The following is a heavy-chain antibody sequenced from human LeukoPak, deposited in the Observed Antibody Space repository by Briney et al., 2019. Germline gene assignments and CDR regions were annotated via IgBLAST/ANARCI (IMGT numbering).Heavy chain of an antibody. CDR3: ARWRYCTGGSCNPKTKYYFDY. Sequence: AGGSLGLSCAASGFKFDDYGMSWVRQVPGKGLEWVSGLNWSGGSTGYADSVRGRFTISRDNAKNSLYLQMNSLRVEDTAVYYCARWRYCTGGSCNPKTKYYFDYWGQGTLVTVSS. J-gene: IGHJ4*02. CDR1: GFKFDDYG. V-gene: IGHV3-20*04. D-gene: IGHD2-15*01. CDR2: LNWSGGST.